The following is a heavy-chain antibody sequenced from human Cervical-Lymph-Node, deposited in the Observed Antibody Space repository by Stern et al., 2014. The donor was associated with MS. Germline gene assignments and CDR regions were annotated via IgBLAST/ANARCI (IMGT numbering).Heavy chain of an antibody. J-gene: IGHJ4*02. CDR3: TASGGGPHDYYFEW. CDR1: GGTFSNYG. Sequence: VQLVQSGDEAKKPGSSVKVFCKTLGGTFSNYGFFWVRQAPGQGLEWMGGIIPFFGTTNYAQKFQGRVTITADESTSTVYMELRSQRSDDSAIYYCTASGGGPHDYYFEWWGQGTLVTVSS. V-gene: IGHV1-69*01. D-gene: IGHD2-21*02. CDR2: IIPFFGTT.